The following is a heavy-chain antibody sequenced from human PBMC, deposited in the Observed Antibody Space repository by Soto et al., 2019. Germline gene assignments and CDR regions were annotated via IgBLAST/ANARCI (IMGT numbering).Heavy chain of an antibody. CDR3: ARTNPYCSSTSCYDRNYYYYYYMDV. J-gene: IGHJ6*03. CDR2: IIPILGIA. CDR1: GGPLSRYA. D-gene: IGHD2-2*01. Sequence: SGKVSCKASGGPLSRYAISWLRQAPGRGLAWKGRIIPILGIANYAQKFQGRVTITADKSTSTAYMELSSLRSEDTAVYYCARTNPYCSSTSCYDRNYYYYYYMDVWGKGTTVTVSS. V-gene: IGHV1-69*04.